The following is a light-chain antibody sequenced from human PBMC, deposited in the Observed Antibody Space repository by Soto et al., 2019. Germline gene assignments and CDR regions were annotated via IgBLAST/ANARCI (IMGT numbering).Light chain of an antibody. CDR3: QQYGSSPYT. CDR1: QSVSSSY. Sequence: PGERATLSCRASQSVSSSYLAWYQQKPGQAPRLLIYGASSRATGIPDRFSGSGSGTDFTLTISRLEPEDFAVYYCQQYGSSPYTFGQGTKV. CDR2: GAS. J-gene: IGKJ2*01. V-gene: IGKV3-20*01.